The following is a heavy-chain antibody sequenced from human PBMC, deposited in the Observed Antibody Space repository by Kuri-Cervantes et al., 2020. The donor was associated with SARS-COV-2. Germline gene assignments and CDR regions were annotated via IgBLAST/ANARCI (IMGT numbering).Heavy chain of an antibody. CDR3: TTDSKGADYYGSGSPPYFDY. D-gene: IGHD3-10*01. CDR1: GFTFSSYS. V-gene: IGHV3-15*01. Sequence: GESLKISCAASGFTFSSYSMNWVRQAPGKGLEWVGRIKSKTDGGTTDYAAPVKGRFTISRDDSKNTLYLQMNSLKTEDTAVYYCTTDSKGADYYGSGSPPYFDYWGQGTLVTVSS. CDR2: IKSKTDGGTT. J-gene: IGHJ4*02.